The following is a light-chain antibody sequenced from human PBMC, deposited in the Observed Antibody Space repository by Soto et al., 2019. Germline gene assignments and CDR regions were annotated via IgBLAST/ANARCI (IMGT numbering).Light chain of an antibody. V-gene: IGLV2-11*01. Sequence: QSVLTRPRSVSESPGQSVTISCTGTSSDIGRYNYVSWYQQHPGKAPKLLIYDVTRRPSGVPARFSGSKSDNTASLTLSGLQAEDEAHYYCCSFAGSGWVFGGGTKLTVL. CDR3: CSFAGSGWV. J-gene: IGLJ3*02. CDR2: DVT. CDR1: SSDIGRYNY.